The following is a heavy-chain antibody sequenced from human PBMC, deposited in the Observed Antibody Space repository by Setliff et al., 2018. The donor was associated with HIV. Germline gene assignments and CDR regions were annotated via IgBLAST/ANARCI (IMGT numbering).Heavy chain of an antibody. V-gene: IGHV4-61*09. Sequence: PSETLSLTCTVSGASVTNVLYYWSWLRQPAGKGLEWLGHIYTSGNSRYTNYNSSLESRVAISLDTSSNQFSLKLSSVTAADTAVYHCAREREAWSAYDSWGQGTLVTVSS. CDR3: AREREAWSAYDS. CDR1: GASVTNVLYY. J-gene: IGHJ5*02. D-gene: IGHD3-3*01. CDR2: IYTSGNSRYT.